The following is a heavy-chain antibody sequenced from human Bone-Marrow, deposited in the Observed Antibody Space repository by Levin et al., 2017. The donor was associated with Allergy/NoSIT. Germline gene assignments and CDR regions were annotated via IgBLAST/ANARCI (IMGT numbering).Heavy chain of an antibody. V-gene: IGHV3-30-3*01. J-gene: IGHJ4*02. Sequence: PGGSLRLSCAASGFTFSSYAMHWVRQAPGKGLEWVAVISYDGSNKYYADSVKGRFTISRDNSKNTLYLQMNSLRAEDTAVYYCASGYSDYWGQGTLVTVSS. CDR1: GFTFSSYA. D-gene: IGHD5-12*01. CDR2: ISYDGSNK. CDR3: ASGYSDY.